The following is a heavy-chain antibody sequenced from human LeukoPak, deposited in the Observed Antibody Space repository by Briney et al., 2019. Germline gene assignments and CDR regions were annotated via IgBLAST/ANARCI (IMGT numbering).Heavy chain of an antibody. J-gene: IGHJ4*02. CDR1: GFTVSSNY. CDR3: ARESGYDIDFDY. D-gene: IGHD5-12*01. Sequence: GSLRLSCAASGFTVSSNYMSWVRQAPGKGLEWVSVIYSGGSTYYADSVKGRFTISRDNSKNTLYLQMNSLRAEDTAVYYCARESGYDIDFDYWGQGTPVTVSS. V-gene: IGHV3-66*01. CDR2: IYSGGST.